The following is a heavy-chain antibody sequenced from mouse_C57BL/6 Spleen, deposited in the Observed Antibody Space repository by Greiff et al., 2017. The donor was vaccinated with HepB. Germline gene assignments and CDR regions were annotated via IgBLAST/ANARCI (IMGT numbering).Heavy chain of an antibody. D-gene: IGHD2-1*01. CDR3: ARPHYGNYSWYFDV. Sequence: EVQVVESGGGLVKPGGSLKLSCAASGFTFSDYGMHWVRQAPEKGLEWVAYISSGSSTIYYADTVKGRFTISRDNAKNTLFLQMTSLRSEDTAMYYCARPHYGNYSWYFDVWGTGTTVTVSS. V-gene: IGHV5-17*01. CDR1: GFTFSDYG. J-gene: IGHJ1*03. CDR2: ISSGSSTI.